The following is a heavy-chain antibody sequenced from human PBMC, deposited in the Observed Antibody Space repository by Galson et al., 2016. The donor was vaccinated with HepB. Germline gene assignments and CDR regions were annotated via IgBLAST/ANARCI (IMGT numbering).Heavy chain of an antibody. CDR2: ITDNGAYT. D-gene: IGHD2-15*01. V-gene: IGHV3-23*01. J-gene: IGHJ4*02. CDR3: ARAHCSGGSCYGGLFDF. CDR1: EFRFSTFA. Sequence: SLRLSCAASEFRFSTFAMNWVRQTPAKGLEWVSGITDNGAYTNYVDSVKGRFIISRDKTKNTLFLQMNSLRVEDTAVYYCARAHCSGGSCYGGLFDFWGQGTPVTVSS.